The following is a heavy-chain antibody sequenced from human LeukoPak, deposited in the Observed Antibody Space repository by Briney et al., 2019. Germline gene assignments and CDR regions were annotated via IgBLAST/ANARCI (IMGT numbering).Heavy chain of an antibody. V-gene: IGHV4-59*01. J-gene: IGHJ4*02. CDR3: ARVDFWSGYYLAY. D-gene: IGHD3-3*01. CDR1: GGSISSYY. CDR2: IYYSGST. Sequence: PSETLSLTCTVSGGSISSYYWSWIRQPPGKGLEWIGYIYYSGSTNYNPSLKSRVTISVDTSKNQFSLKLSSVTAADTAVYYCARVDFWSGYYLAYWGQGTLVTVSS.